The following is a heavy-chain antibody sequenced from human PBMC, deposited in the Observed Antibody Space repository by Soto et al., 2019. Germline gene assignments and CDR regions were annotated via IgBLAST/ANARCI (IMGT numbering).Heavy chain of an antibody. CDR2: INAGNGNT. D-gene: IGHD3-10*01. V-gene: IGHV1-3*01. Sequence: QVQLVQSGAEVKKPGASVKVSCEASGYTFTNYAMHWVRQAPGQRLEWMGWINAGNGNTKYSQKFQGRVTITRDTSASTAYMELSSLRYEDTAVYYCARGPLLWGDVWGQGTTVTVSS. CDR1: GYTFTNYA. J-gene: IGHJ6*02. CDR3: ARGPLLWGDV.